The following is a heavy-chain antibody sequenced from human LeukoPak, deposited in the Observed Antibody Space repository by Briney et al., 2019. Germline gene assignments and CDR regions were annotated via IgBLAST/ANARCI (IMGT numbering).Heavy chain of an antibody. J-gene: IGHJ5*01. Sequence: GGSLRLSCAASGFTFSRYAMNWVRQAPGKGLEWVSAISGCSGSTYYADSVKGRFSISRDNSKSTLYLQMNSLRAEDSAVYYCAKDRNYYDSSDYFADSWGQGTLVTVSS. D-gene: IGHD3-22*01. CDR3: AKDRNYYDSSDYFADS. CDR2: ISGCSGST. V-gene: IGHV3-23*01. CDR1: GFTFSRYA.